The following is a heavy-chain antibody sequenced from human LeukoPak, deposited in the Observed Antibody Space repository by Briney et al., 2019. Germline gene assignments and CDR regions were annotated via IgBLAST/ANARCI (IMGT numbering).Heavy chain of an antibody. Sequence: XSVKVSCKTSGYIFTPHHIHWMRQAPGQGLELLGWVSAANNPEYSQKFQGRVVITRDASATTSYLELNSLRSEDTAVYYCAMSVEMPPIPSFDYWGQGTLVTVSS. CDR3: AMSVEMPPIPSFDY. J-gene: IGHJ4*02. CDR2: VSAANNP. D-gene: IGHD5-24*01. V-gene: IGHV1-3*01. CDR1: GYIFTPHH.